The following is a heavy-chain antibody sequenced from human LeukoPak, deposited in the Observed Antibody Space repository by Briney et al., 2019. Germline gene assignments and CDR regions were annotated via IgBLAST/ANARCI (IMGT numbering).Heavy chain of an antibody. CDR2: ISRSGDST. J-gene: IGHJ4*02. CDR1: GFTFSSYA. CDR3: AKDRYYFEY. V-gene: IGHV3-23*01. Sequence: GGSLRFSCAASGFTFSSYAASWVRQAPGKGLEWVSAISRSGDSTYYADSVKGRFTISRDNSKNTLYLQMNSLRAEDTAVYYCAKDRYYFEYWGQGTLVTVSS.